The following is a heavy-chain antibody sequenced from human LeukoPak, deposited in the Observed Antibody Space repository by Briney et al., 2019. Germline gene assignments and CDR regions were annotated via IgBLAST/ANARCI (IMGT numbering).Heavy chain of an antibody. CDR2: INPSGTNT. CDR3: AREESGGYFDY. Sequence: GASVKVSCKASGYTFTSYYMHWVRQAPGQGLEWMGLINPSGTNTNHAQKFRGRVTMTRDTSTSTVYMDLSSLGSEDTAMYFCAREESGGYFDYWGQGTLVTVSS. D-gene: IGHD2-8*02. CDR1: GYTFTSYY. J-gene: IGHJ4*02. V-gene: IGHV1-46*01.